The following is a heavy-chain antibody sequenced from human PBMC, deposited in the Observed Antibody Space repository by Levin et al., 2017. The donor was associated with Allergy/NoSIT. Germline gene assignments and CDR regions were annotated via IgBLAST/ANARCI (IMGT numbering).Heavy chain of an antibody. CDR2: ISSSSSYI. CDR1: GFTFSSYS. J-gene: IGHJ6*02. D-gene: IGHD2-15*01. CDR3: ARDSGYCSGGSCGYYYHGMDV. Sequence: GESLKISCAASGFTFSSYSLNWVRQAPGKGLEWVSFISSSSSYIYYADSVKGRFTISRDNAKNSLYLQMNSLRAEDTAVYYCARDSGYCSGGSCGYYYHGMDVWGQGTTVTVSS. V-gene: IGHV3-21*01.